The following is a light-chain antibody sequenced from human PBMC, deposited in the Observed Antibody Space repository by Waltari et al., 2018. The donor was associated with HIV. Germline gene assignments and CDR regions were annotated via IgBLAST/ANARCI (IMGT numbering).Light chain of an antibody. Sequence: QSALTQPASVSGSPGQSITIPCTGLSSDVGSYNYVSRYQQHPGKTPKLIIYEVSNRHSGVSSHFSGSKSGNTASLTISGLQAEDEADYFCSAYTSSSAREVFCGGTKLTVL. CDR1: SSDVGSYNY. CDR2: EVS. V-gene: IGLV2-14*01. J-gene: IGLJ3*02. CDR3: SAYTSSSAREV.